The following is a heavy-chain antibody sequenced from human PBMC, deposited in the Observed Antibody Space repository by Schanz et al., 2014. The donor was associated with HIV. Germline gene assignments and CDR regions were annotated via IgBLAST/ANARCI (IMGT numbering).Heavy chain of an antibody. CDR3: ARPFRSGWFEGIRNDAFDI. CDR1: GFIFSSYG. Sequence: QVQLVESGGGVVQPGRSLRLSCAASGFIFSSYGMYWVRQAPGKGLEWVAVIRYDGRNKYYADSVKGRFTISRDNSKNTVYLQMNSLRVEDTAVYYCARPFRSGWFEGIRNDAFDIWGQGTMVTVSS. CDR2: IRYDGRNK. D-gene: IGHD6-19*01. V-gene: IGHV3-33*01. J-gene: IGHJ3*02.